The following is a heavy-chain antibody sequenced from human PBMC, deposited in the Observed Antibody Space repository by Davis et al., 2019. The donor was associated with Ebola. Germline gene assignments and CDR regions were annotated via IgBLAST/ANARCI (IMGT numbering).Heavy chain of an antibody. CDR3: ARDIVDDA. J-gene: IGHJ5*02. Sequence: AASVKVSCKASGYTFTSYDINWVRQAPGQGLEWMGRIIPILGIANYAQKFQGRVTITADKSTSTAYMELSSLRSEDTAVYYCARDIVDDAWGQGTLVTVSS. V-gene: IGHV1-69*04. CDR2: IIPILGIA. CDR1: GYTFTSYD. D-gene: IGHD3-16*02.